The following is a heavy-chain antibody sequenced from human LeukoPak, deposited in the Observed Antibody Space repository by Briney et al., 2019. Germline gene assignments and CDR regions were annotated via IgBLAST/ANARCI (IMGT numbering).Heavy chain of an antibody. Sequence: PSETLSLTCTVSGGSISSSSYYWGWIRQPPGKGLEWIGSIYYSGSTNYNPSLKSRVTISVDTSKNQFSLKLSSVTAADTAVYYCARGVSGYFDYWGQGTLVTVSS. V-gene: IGHV4-39*07. J-gene: IGHJ4*02. CDR2: IYYSGST. CDR3: ARGVSGYFDY. D-gene: IGHD3-10*01. CDR1: GGSISSSSYY.